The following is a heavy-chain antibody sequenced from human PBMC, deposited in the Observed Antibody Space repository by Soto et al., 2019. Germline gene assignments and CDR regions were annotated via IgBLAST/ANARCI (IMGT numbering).Heavy chain of an antibody. CDR2: MSISGST. V-gene: IGHV4-4*07. Sequence: SETLCLTCAVSGASITVYYGSLIRQPAGKGLEWIGRMSISGSTNYNPTLRSRVTMSVDVAKNQFSLRLTSVTAADTALYYCARGMTPPGAPAWYYFDSWGQGTLVTVSS. D-gene: IGHD3-16*01. CDR1: GASITVYY. J-gene: IGHJ4*02. CDR3: ARGMTPPGAPAWYYFDS.